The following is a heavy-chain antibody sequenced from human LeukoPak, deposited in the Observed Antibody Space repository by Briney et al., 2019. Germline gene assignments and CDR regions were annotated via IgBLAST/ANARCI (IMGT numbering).Heavy chain of an antibody. V-gene: IGHV4-59*01. CDR3: ARTRSSTWHLLDY. Sequence: SETLSLTCTVSGVSIRSYYWNWVRQPPGKGLEWIGYILYSGSTNYNPSLESRVTISVDTSKNQFSLKLTSVTAADTAVYYCARTRSSTWHLLDYWGQGTLVTVSS. D-gene: IGHD6-13*01. CDR1: GVSIRSYY. J-gene: IGHJ4*02. CDR2: ILYSGST.